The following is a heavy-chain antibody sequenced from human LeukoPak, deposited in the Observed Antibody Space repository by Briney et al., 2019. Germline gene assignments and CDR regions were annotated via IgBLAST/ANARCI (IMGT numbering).Heavy chain of an antibody. CDR2: IKQDGSEK. D-gene: IGHD5-24*01. V-gene: IGHV3-7*01. CDR1: GFTFSSYG. J-gene: IGHJ4*02. Sequence: PGGSLRLSCAASGFTFSSYGMHWVRQAPGKGLEWVANIKQDGSEKYYVDSVKGRFTISRDNAKNSLYLQMNSLRAEDTAVYYCARDGYRYWGQGTLVTVSS. CDR3: ARDGYRY.